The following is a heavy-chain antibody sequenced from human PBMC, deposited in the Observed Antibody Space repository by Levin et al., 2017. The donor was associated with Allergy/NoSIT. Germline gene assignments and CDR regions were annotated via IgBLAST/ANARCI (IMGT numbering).Heavy chain of an antibody. CDR3: ARGYSGYGPGIFDY. CDR2: ISSSSSYI. CDR1: GFTFSSYS. V-gene: IGHV3-21*01. J-gene: IGHJ4*02. D-gene: IGHD5-12*01. Sequence: GGSLRLSCAASGFTFSSYSMKWVRQAPGKGLEWVSSISSSSSYIYYADSVKGRFTISRDNAKNSLYLQMNSLRDEDTAVYYCARGYSGYGPGIFDYCGQGTLVTVSS.